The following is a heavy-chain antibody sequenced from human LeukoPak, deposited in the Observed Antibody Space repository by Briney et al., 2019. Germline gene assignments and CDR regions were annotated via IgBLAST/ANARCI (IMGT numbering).Heavy chain of an antibody. CDR1: GYTFTGYY. Sequence: ASVKVSCKASGYTFTGYYMHWVRQAPGQGLEWMGWINPNSGGTNYAQKFQGRVTMTRDTSISTAYMELSRLRSDDTAVYYCARDPKNYAIGLGAFDIWGQGTMVTVSS. D-gene: IGHD2-8*01. V-gene: IGHV1-2*02. CDR2: INPNSGGT. CDR3: ARDPKNYAIGLGAFDI. J-gene: IGHJ3*02.